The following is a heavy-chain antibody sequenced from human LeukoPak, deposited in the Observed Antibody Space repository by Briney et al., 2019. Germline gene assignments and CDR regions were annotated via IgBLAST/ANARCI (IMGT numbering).Heavy chain of an antibody. CDR2: ISAYNGNT. D-gene: IGHD3-3*01. CDR1: GGXFSSYA. V-gene: IGHV1-18*01. CDR3: ARDPPPKNYDFWSGYPFSVDY. Sequence: ASVKVSCKASGGXFSSYAISWVRQAPGQGLEWMGWISAYNGNTNYAQKLQGRVTMTTDTSTSTAYMELRSLRSDDTAVYYCARDPPPKNYDFWSGYPFSVDYWGQGTLVTVSS. J-gene: IGHJ4*02.